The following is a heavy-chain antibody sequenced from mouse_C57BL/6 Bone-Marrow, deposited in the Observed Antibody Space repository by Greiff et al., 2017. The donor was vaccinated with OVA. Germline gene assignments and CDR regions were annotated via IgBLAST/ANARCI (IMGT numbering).Heavy chain of an antibody. J-gene: IGHJ2*01. Sequence: VQLKHSGPELVKPGASVKISCKASGYTFTDYYMNWVKQSHGKSLEWIGDINPNNGGTSYNQKFKGKATLTVDKSSSTAYMELRSLTSEDSAVYYCAVGITTVVANYFDYWGQGTTLTVSS. V-gene: IGHV1-26*01. CDR1: GYTFTDYY. CDR2: INPNNGGT. D-gene: IGHD1-1*01. CDR3: AVGITTVVANYFDY.